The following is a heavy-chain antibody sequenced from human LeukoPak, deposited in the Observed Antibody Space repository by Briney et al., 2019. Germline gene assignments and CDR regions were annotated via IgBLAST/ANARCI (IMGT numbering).Heavy chain of an antibody. CDR1: GFTFSTYG. D-gene: IGHD2-2*01. V-gene: IGHV3-30*02. CDR2: IRYDGNNK. J-gene: IGHJ4*02. Sequence: PGGSLRLSCAASGFTFSTYGMHWVRQARGKGLEWVALIRYDGNNKYYADFVKGRFTISRDNSKNTLYLHMNSLRTEDTAVYYCAKIEGKYQLANVPDHWGQGTLVTVSS. CDR3: AKIEGKYQLANVPDH.